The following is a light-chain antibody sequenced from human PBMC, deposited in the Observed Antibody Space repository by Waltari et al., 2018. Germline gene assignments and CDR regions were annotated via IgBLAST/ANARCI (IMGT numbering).Light chain of an antibody. J-gene: IGLJ2*01. V-gene: IGLV2-11*03. CDR3: CSYAGNYHIV. Sequence: YQQLPGKAPKLMIYDVTDRPSGVPDRFSGSKTGNTASLTISWLQGEDEAYYYSCSYAGNYHIVFGGGTKLTVL. CDR2: DVT.